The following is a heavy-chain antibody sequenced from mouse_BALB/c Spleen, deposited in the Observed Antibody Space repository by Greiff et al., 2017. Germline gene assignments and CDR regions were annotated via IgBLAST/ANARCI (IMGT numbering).Heavy chain of an antibody. J-gene: IGHJ4*01. CDR2: ISTYYGNT. CDR1: GYTFTDYA. D-gene: IGHD1-2*01. CDR3: ARVLRLGGYYAMDY. V-gene: IGHV1-67*01. Sequence: VKLMESGPELVRPGVSVKISCKGSGYTFTDYAMHWVKQSHSKSPEWIGVISTYYGNTNYNQKFKGKATMTVDKSSSTAYMELARLTSEDSAIYYCARVLRLGGYYAMDYWGQGTSVTVSS.